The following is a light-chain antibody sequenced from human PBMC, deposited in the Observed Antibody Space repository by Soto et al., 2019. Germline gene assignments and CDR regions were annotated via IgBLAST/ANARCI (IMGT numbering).Light chain of an antibody. CDR3: QQHNQWPIT. V-gene: IGKV3D-15*01. CDR2: YIS. J-gene: IGKJ5*01. CDR1: QSAGNF. Sequence: EIVMTQSPATLSVSPGETASLSCRASQSAGNFLAWYQQKPGQAPRLLIYYISTRATGIPARFSGSGSGTEFTLPIHSLQSEDSAVYYCQQHNQWPITFGQGTRLEIK.